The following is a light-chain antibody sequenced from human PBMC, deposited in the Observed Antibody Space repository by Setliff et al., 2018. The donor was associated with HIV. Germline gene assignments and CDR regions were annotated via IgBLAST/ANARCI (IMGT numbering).Light chain of an antibody. Sequence: LTQPASVSGSPGQSITISCTGASSDVGTYNLVSWYQQHPGKAPKLMIYEVSKRPSGVSNRFSGSKSGNTASLTISGLQAEDEADYYCCSYAGSSTVVFGGGTKVTVL. J-gene: IGLJ2*01. V-gene: IGLV2-23*02. CDR2: EVS. CDR3: CSYAGSSTVV. CDR1: SSDVGTYNL.